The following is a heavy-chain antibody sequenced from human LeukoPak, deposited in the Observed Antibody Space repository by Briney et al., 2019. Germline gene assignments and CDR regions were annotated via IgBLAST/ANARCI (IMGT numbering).Heavy chain of an antibody. J-gene: IGHJ4*02. CDR2: IFYSGST. V-gene: IGHV4-59*01. D-gene: IGHD6-13*01. CDR3: ASGPYPAAGTDHQFDY. Sequence: SETLSLTCTVSGASISSYYWSWLRQPPGKGLEGIGYIFYSGSTLYNPTLQSRVTISVDTSKNQFSLKLTFVTAADTAVYYCASGPYPAAGTDHQFDYWGQGTLVTVSS. CDR1: GASISSYY.